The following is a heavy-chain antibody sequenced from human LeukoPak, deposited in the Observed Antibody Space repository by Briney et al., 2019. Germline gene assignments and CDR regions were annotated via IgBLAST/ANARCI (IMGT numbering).Heavy chain of an antibody. CDR2: INWNGGST. V-gene: IGHV3-20*04. J-gene: IGHJ6*03. CDR3: ARLAYCGGDCPHYYYMDV. CDR1: GFTFDDYG. Sequence: RSGGSLRLSCAASGFTFDDYGMSWVRHAPGKGLEWVSGINWNGGSTGYADSVKGRFTISRDNAKNSLYLQMNSLRAEDTALYYCARLAYCGGDCPHYYYMDVWGKGTTVTVSS. D-gene: IGHD2-21*02.